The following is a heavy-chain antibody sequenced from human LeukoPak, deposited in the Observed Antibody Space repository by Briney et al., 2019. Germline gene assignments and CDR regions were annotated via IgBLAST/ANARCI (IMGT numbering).Heavy chain of an antibody. V-gene: IGHV3-7*01. CDR3: ARDGGNYDMRWGFFDY. CDR2: IKQDGSEK. D-gene: IGHD3-9*01. Sequence: GGSLRLSCAASGFTFSSYWMSWVRQAPGKGLEWVANIKQDGSEKYYVDSVKGRFTISRDNAKNSLYLQMNSLRAEDTAVYYCARDGGNYDMRWGFFDYWGQGTLVTVSS. J-gene: IGHJ4*02. CDR1: GFTFSSYW.